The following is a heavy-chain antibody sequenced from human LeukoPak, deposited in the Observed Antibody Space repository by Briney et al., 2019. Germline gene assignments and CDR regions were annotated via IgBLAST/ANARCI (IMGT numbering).Heavy chain of an antibody. J-gene: IGHJ4*02. CDR2: VSESGDIT. CDR3: AKDIAQGYTFGTIEEDY. V-gene: IGHV3-23*01. D-gene: IGHD5-12*01. Sequence: ETLSLTCTVSGGSISSYYWSWIRQPPGKGLEWVSVVSESGDITHYAESVRGRFTISRDNSKNTLYLEMNRLRSDDTAIYYCAKDIAQGYTFGTIEEDYWGQGTLVTVAS. CDR1: GGSISSYY.